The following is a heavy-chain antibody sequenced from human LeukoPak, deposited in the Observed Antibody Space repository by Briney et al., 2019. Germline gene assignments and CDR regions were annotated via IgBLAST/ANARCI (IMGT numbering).Heavy chain of an antibody. CDR2: IYYSGST. J-gene: IGHJ3*02. CDR3: ATLYGSSAGTFDI. CDR1: GGSLSSSSYY. D-gene: IGHD6-6*01. Sequence: SETLSLTCIVSGGSLSSSSYYWGWIRQPPGKGLEWIGSIYYSGSTYYNPSLKSRVTISVDSSENQFSLKLSSVTAADTAVFYCATLYGSSAGTFDIWGQGTMVTVSS. V-gene: IGHV4-39*01.